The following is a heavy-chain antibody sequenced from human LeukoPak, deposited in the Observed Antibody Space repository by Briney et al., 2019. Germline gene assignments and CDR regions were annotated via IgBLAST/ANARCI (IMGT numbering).Heavy chain of an antibody. CDR2: INHSGST. J-gene: IGHJ4*02. CDR3: ARVTTVIIDY. V-gene: IGHV4-34*01. Sequence: PSETPSLTCAVYGGSFSGYYWSWIRQPPGKGLEWIGEINHSGSTNYNPSLKSRVTISVDTSKNQFSLKLSSVTAADTAVYYCARVTTVIIDYWGQGTLVTVSS. CDR1: GGSFSGYY. D-gene: IGHD4-23*01.